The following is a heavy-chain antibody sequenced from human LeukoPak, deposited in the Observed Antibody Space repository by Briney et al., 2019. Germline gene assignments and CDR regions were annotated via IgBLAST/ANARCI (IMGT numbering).Heavy chain of an antibody. Sequence: PGRSLRLSCAGSGFIFNNYAMHWVRQPPGKGLEWVSGISWNSGTIDYADSVKGRFTISRDNSKNTLYLQMNSLRAEDTAVYYCARGPDDYSNYPYFDYWGQGTLVTVSS. V-gene: IGHV3-9*01. CDR3: ARGPDDYSNYPYFDY. CDR1: GFIFNNYA. J-gene: IGHJ4*02. D-gene: IGHD4-11*01. CDR2: ISWNSGTI.